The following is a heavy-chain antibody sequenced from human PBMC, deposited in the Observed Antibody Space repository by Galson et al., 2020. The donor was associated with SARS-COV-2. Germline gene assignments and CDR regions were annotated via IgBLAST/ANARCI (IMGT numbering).Heavy chain of an antibody. CDR2: IYYDGNT. CDR1: GFTFSSYA. D-gene: IGHD5-18*01. J-gene: IGHJ4*02. V-gene: IGHV3-30*14. CDR3: VRDDGTAPYDY. Sequence: GESLKISCAASGFTFSSYAMHWVRQAPGKGLEWVSVIYYDGNTNYADSVRGRFTISRDTSKNTVSLQMNSLRAEDTAMYYCVRDDGTAPYDYWGPGTLVTVSS.